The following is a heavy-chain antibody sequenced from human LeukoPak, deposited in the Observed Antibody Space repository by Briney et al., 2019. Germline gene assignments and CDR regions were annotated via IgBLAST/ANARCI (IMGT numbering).Heavy chain of an antibody. D-gene: IGHD3-10*01. Sequence: GGSLRLSCAASGFTFSSYAMTWVRQAPGEGLEWVSVISYAGNAKYYTETVKGRFTISRDNSKNSLYLQMNSLRAEDTAVYYCASGSGSYRTPYYYMDVWGTGTTVTVSS. CDR3: ASGSGSYRTPYYYMDV. CDR2: ISYAGNAK. J-gene: IGHJ6*03. V-gene: IGHV3-23*01. CDR1: GFTFSSYA.